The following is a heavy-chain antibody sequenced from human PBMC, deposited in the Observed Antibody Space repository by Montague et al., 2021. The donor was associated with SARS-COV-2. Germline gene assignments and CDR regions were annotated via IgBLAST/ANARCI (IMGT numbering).Heavy chain of an antibody. CDR1: GFTFSSNW. J-gene: IGHJ6*02. V-gene: IGHV3-7*01. CDR2: IKPDGSAG. Sequence: SLRLSCAASGFTFSSNWMSWVRQAPGKGLEWVANIKPDGSAGYYVDSVKGRFTISRDNAKNSLYLQMNSLRAEGTAVYYCAKGSVWGQGTTVTVSS. CDR3: AKGSV.